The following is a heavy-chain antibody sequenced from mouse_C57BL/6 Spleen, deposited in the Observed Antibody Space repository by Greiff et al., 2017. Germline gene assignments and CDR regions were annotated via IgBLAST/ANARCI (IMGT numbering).Heavy chain of an antibody. CDR3: ARLDYYGSSSFDY. CDR1: GFTFSDYY. Sequence: EVKLMESGGGLVQPGGSLKLSCAASGFTFSDYYMYWVRQTPEKRLEWVAYISNGGGSTYYPDTVKGRFTISRDNAKNTLYLQMSSLKSEDTAMYYCARLDYYGSSSFDYWGQGTTLTVSS. V-gene: IGHV5-12*01. J-gene: IGHJ2*01. D-gene: IGHD1-1*01. CDR2: ISNGGGST.